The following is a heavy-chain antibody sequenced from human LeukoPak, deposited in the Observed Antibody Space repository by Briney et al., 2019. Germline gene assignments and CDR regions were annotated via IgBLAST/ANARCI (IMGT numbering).Heavy chain of an antibody. CDR2: ISPYNGNT. CDR3: ARCPTSVGRCYEFVF. Sequence: ASVKVSCKATGYTFITYGFNWVRQAPGQGLEWMGWISPYNGNTNYAQKLQGGVTMTTDTSTNTPYIDLRSLRADDTAVDYCARCPTSVGRCYEFVFWGQGSLVTVSS. CDR1: GYTFITYG. D-gene: IGHD2-15*01. V-gene: IGHV1-18*01. J-gene: IGHJ4*02.